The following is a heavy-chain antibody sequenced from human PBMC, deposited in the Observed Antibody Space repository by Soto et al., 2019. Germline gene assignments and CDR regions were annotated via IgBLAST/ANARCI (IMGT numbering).Heavy chain of an antibody. V-gene: IGHV4-61*01. CDR1: GGSVSSGSYY. D-gene: IGHD2-15*01. J-gene: IGHJ3*02. CDR2: IYYSGST. CDR3: ARVPDRVVAATRDAFDI. Sequence: SETLSLTCTVSGGSVSSGSYYWSWIRQHPGKGLEWIGYIYYSGSTNYNPSLKSRVTISVDTSKNQFSLKLSSVTAADTAVYYCARVPDRVVAATRDAFDIWGQGTMVTVSS.